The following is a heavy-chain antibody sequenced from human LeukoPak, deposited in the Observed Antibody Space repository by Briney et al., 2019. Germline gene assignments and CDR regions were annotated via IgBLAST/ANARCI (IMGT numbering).Heavy chain of an antibody. V-gene: IGHV1-2*04. J-gene: IGHJ5*02. CDR2: INPNSGGT. D-gene: IGHD2-15*01. CDR1: GYTFTGYY. Sequence: ASVKVSCKASGYTFTGYYMHWVRQAPGQGLGWMGWINPNSGGTNYAQKFQGWVTMTRDTSISTAYMELSSLRSEDTAMYYCARKNYCSGGSCYSRGWFDPWGQGTLVTVSS. CDR3: ARKNYCSGGSCYSRGWFDP.